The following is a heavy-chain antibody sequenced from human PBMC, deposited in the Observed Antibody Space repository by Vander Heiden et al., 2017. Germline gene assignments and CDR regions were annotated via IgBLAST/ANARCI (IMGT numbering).Heavy chain of an antibody. CDR1: GFTFSSYS. J-gene: IGHJ4*02. D-gene: IGHD4-4*01. Sequence: EVQLVESGGGLVKPGGSLRLSCAASGFTFSSYSMNWVRQAPGKGLEWVSSISSSSSYIYYADSVKGRFTISRDNAKNSLYLQMNRLRAEDTAVYYCARVERATGGGFDYWGQGTLVTVSS. V-gene: IGHV3-21*01. CDR2: ISSSSSYI. CDR3: ARVERATGGGFDY.